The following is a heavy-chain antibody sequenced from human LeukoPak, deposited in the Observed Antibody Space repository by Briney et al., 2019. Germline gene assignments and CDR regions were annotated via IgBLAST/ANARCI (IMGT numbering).Heavy chain of an antibody. J-gene: IGHJ4*02. V-gene: IGHV3-23*01. CDR3: AKDCGSYGSLGVCYFDY. CDR2: ISGSGGST. CDR1: GFTFSDYY. D-gene: IGHD1-26*01. Sequence: GGSLRLSCAASGFTFSDYYMSWIRQAPGKGLEWVSAISGSGGSTYYADSVKGRFTISRDNSKNTLYLQMNSLRAEDTAVYYCAKDCGSYGSLGVCYFDYWGQGTLVTVSS.